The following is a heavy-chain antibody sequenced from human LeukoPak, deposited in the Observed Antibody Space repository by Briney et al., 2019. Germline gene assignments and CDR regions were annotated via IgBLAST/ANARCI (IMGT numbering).Heavy chain of an antibody. J-gene: IGHJ4*02. V-gene: IGHV3-66*01. CDR3: VKSGYNRFDY. Sequence: GGSLRLSCAASGFTVSSNYMSWVRQAPGKGQEWVSVIYSGGSTYYADSVKGRFTISRDNSKNTLYLQMNSLRAADTAVYYCVKSGYNRFDYWGQGALVTVSS. D-gene: IGHD5-24*01. CDR2: IYSGGST. CDR1: GFTVSSNY.